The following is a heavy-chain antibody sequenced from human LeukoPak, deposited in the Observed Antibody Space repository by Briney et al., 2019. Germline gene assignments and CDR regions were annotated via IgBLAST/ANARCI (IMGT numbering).Heavy chain of an antibody. V-gene: IGHV4-59*01. Sequence: PSETLSLTCTVSGSSISSYYWSWIRQPPGKGLEWIGYIYYSGSTNYNPSLKSRVTISVDTSKNQFSLKLSSVSAADTAVYYCARAGTPGGNPTCFEAWGQGTLVTVSS. J-gene: IGHJ5*02. CDR1: GSSISSYY. CDR3: ARAGTPGGNPTCFEA. D-gene: IGHD1-14*01. CDR2: IYYSGST.